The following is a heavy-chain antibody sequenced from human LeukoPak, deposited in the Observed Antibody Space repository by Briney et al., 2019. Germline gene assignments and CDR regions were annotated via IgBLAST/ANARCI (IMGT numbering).Heavy chain of an antibody. Sequence: GGSLRLSCAASGFTCSSYAMSWVRQAPGKGLEWVSGISGSGGSTYYADSVKGRFTISRDNSKNTLYLQMNSLRAEDTAVYYCAKDGYGSVDVWGQGTTVTVSS. D-gene: IGHD3-10*01. J-gene: IGHJ6*02. CDR1: GFTCSSYA. CDR3: AKDGYGSVDV. V-gene: IGHV3-23*01. CDR2: ISGSGGST.